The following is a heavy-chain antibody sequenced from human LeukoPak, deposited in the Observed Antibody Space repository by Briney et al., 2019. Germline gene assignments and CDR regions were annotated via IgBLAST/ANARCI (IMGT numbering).Heavy chain of an antibody. D-gene: IGHD5-12*01. J-gene: IGHJ4*02. Sequence: GGSLRLSCAASGFTFSTYGMHWVRQAPGKGLEWVAFIRYDGGNIYYADSVKGRFTISRDNSKNTLYLQMNSLRAEDTAVYYCAKDSSPSGYGSGWPFDYWGQGTLATVSS. V-gene: IGHV3-30*02. CDR1: GFTFSTYG. CDR2: IRYDGGNI. CDR3: AKDSSPSGYGSGWPFDY.